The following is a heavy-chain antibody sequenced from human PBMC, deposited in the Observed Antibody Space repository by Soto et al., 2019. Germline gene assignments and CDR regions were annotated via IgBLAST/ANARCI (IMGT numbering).Heavy chain of an antibody. V-gene: IGHV1-69*02. CDR1: GGTFRNYP. CDR3: ARGPLVVLNYFES. CDR2: IFPLTDIP. Sequence: QVQLVQSGTEVKKPGSSVKVSCKASGGTFRNYPINWVRQAPGQGLEWMGSIFPLTDIPDYAQNFQARLTXXXDXPTSTAYVDLSSLTSDDTAMYFGARGPLVVLNYFESWGQGTRVTGSS. J-gene: IGHJ4*02.